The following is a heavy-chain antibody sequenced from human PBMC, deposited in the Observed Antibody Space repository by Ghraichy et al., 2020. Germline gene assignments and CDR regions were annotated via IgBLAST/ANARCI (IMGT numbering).Heavy chain of an antibody. CDR1: GYTFTSYD. D-gene: IGHD6-13*01. CDR3: ARATTTYSSSWYKIWDYYYGMDV. V-gene: IGHV1-8*01. CDR2: MNPNSGNT. J-gene: IGHJ6*02. Sequence: ASVKVSCKASGYTFTSYDINWVRQATGQGLEWMGWMNPNSGNTGYAQKFQGRVTMTRNTSISTAYMELSSLRSEDTAVYYCARATTTYSSSWYKIWDYYYGMDVWGQGTTVTVSS.